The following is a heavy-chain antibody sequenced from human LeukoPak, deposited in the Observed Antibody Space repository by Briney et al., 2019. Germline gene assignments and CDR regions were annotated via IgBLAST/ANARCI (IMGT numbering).Heavy chain of an antibody. CDR2: IYYSGST. D-gene: IGHD5-18*01. CDR1: GGSISSYY. J-gene: IGHJ6*02. Sequence: SETLSLTCTVSGGSISSYYWSWIRQPPGKGLEWLGYIYYSGSTNYNPSLKSRVTISVDTSKNQFSLKLSSVTAADTAVYYCARFTAMVNKYYYYYGMDVWGQGTTVTVSS. CDR3: ARFTAMVNKYYYYYGMDV. V-gene: IGHV4-59*01.